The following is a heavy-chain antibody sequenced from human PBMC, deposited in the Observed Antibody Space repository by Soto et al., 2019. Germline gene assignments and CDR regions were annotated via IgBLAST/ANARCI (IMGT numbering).Heavy chain of an antibody. CDR1: GFTVSSNY. V-gene: IGHV3-53*01. CDR2: IYSGGST. Sequence: EVQLVESGGGLIQPGGSLRLSCAASGFTVSSNYMSWVRQAPGKGLDWVSVIYSGGSTYYADSVKGRFTISRDNSKNTLYLQMNSLRAEDTAVYYCARLPMYYYDSSGYYYDAFDIWGQGTMVTVSS. J-gene: IGHJ3*02. D-gene: IGHD3-22*01. CDR3: ARLPMYYYDSSGYYYDAFDI.